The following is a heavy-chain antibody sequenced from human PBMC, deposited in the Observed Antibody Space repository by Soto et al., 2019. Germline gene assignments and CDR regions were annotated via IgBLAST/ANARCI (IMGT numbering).Heavy chain of an antibody. Sequence: GGSLRLSCAASGFTFSSYGMHWVRQAPGKGLEWVAVISYDGSNKYYADSVKGRFTISRDNSKNTLYLQMNSLRAEDTAVYYCAKDRGEQQHFDYWGQGTLVTVSS. V-gene: IGHV3-30*18. D-gene: IGHD3-10*01. CDR1: GFTFSSYG. CDR2: ISYDGSNK. J-gene: IGHJ4*02. CDR3: AKDRGEQQHFDY.